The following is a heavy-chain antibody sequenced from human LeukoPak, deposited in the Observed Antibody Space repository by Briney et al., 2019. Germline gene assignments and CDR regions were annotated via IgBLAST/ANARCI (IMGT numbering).Heavy chain of an antibody. J-gene: IGHJ4*02. D-gene: IGHD3-3*01. CDR3: ARVGLSVY. CDR2: IIPIFGTA. CDR1: GGTFSSYA. V-gene: IGHV1-69*13. Sequence: SVKVSCKASGGTFSSYAISWVRQAPGQGLEWMGGIIPIFGTANYAQKFQGRVTITADESTSTAYMELRSLRSDDTAVYYCARVGLSVYWGQGTLVTVPS.